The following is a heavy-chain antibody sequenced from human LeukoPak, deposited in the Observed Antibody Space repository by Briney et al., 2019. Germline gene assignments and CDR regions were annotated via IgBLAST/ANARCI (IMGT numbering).Heavy chain of an antibody. D-gene: IGHD6-13*01. Sequence: GGSLRLSCAASGFTFSSYAMSLLRQAPGKGLEWVTAISGSGGSTYYADSVKGRFTISRDNSKNTLYLQMNSLRAEDTAVYYCATDGRRFSSSLTYFDYWSQGTLVTVSS. CDR1: GFTFSSYA. J-gene: IGHJ4*02. V-gene: IGHV3-23*01. CDR2: ISGSGGST. CDR3: ATDGRRFSSSLTYFDY.